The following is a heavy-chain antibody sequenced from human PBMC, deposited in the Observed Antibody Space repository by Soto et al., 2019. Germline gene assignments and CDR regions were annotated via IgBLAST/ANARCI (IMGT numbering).Heavy chain of an antibody. CDR2: ISGSGGST. Sequence: GSLRLSCAASGFTFSSYAMSWVRQAPGKGQEWVSAISGSGGSTYYADSVKGRFTISRDNSKNTLYLQMNSLRAEDTAVYYCAKDLPYYYGSGSADAFDIWGQGXMVT. CDR1: GFTFSSYA. CDR3: AKDLPYYYGSGSADAFDI. V-gene: IGHV3-23*01. J-gene: IGHJ3*02. D-gene: IGHD3-10*01.